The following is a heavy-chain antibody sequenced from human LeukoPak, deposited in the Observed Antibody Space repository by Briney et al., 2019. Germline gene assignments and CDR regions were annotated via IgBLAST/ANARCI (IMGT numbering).Heavy chain of an antibody. Sequence: PSETLSLTCTVSGYSISSGYYWGWIRQPPGKGLEWIGSIYHSGSTYYNPSLKSRVTISVDTSKNHFSLKLSSVTAVDTAVYYCARLSSADAFDIWGQGTMVTVSS. CDR2: IYHSGST. V-gene: IGHV4-38-2*02. CDR1: GYSISSGYY. D-gene: IGHD3-16*02. J-gene: IGHJ3*02. CDR3: ARLSSADAFDI.